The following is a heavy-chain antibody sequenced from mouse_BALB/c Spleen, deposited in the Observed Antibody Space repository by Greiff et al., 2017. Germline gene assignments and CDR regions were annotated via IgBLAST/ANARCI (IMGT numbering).Heavy chain of an antibody. CDR3: TREYYYAMDY. CDR1: GYTFTSYW. V-gene: IGHV1-69*02. Sequence: QVQLQQPGAELVRPGASVKLSCKASGYTFTSYWINWVKQRPGQGLEWIGNIYPSDSYTNYNQKFKDKATLTVDKSSSTAYMQLSSPTSEDSAVYYCTREYYYAMDYWGQGTSVTVSS. J-gene: IGHJ4*01. CDR2: IYPSDSYT.